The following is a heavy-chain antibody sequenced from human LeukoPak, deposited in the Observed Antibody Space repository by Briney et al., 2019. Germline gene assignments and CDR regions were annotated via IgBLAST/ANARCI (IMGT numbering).Heavy chain of an antibody. D-gene: IGHD6-13*01. J-gene: IGHJ2*01. Sequence: SETLSLTCTVSGGSIRSYYWSWIRQPPGKGLEWLAYIYYSGSTNYNPSLKSRVTISVDTSKNQFSLKVTSVTAADTAVYYCARVYYSNSYDYWYFDLWGRGTLVTVSS. CDR3: ARVYYSNSYDYWYFDL. V-gene: IGHV4-59*01. CDR1: GGSIRSYY. CDR2: IYYSGST.